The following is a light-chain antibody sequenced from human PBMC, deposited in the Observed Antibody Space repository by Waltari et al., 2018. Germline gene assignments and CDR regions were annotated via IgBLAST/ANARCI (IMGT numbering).Light chain of an antibody. V-gene: IGKV3-15*01. J-gene: IGKJ5*01. CDR1: QSIATD. CDR3: QQYKRWPPIT. CDR2: DAS. Sequence: EVLMTQSPATLSVSPGGRATLPCRASQSIATDLAWYHQWRGQPPRRLISDASTRVTSIPGMFSGSGSGTEFTLTISCLQSDDSAVYYCQQYKRWPPITFGQGTRLEIK.